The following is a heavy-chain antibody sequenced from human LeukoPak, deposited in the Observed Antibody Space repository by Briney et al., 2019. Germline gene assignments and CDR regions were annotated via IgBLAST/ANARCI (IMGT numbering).Heavy chain of an antibody. J-gene: IGHJ4*02. CDR3: ARGAYYYDSSGSPYDY. CDR2: IYYSGST. V-gene: IGHV4-59*01. CDR1: GGSFSGYY. Sequence: SETLSLTCAVYGGSFSGYYWSWIRQPPGKGLEWIGYIYYSGSTNYNPSLKSRVTISVDTSKNQFSLKLSSVTAADTAVYYCARGAYYYDSSGSPYDYWGQGTLVTVSS. D-gene: IGHD3-22*01.